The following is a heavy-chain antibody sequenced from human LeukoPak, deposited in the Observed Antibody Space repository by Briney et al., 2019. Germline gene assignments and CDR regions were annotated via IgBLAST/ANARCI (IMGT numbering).Heavy chain of an antibody. CDR3: ARECDLGAAGYYFDY. J-gene: IGHJ4*02. CDR1: GFTLSSYA. V-gene: IGHV3-30-3*01. CDR2: ISYDGNNK. Sequence: GRSLRLSCAASGFTLSSYAMHWVRQAPGKGLEWVAVISYDGNNKYYADSVKGRFTISRDNSKNTLYLQMNSLRAEDTAVYYCARECDLGAAGYYFDYWGQGTLVTVSS. D-gene: IGHD6-13*01.